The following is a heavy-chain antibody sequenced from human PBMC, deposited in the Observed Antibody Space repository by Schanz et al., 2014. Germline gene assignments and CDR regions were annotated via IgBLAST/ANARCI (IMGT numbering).Heavy chain of an antibody. CDR1: GFTFSSYA. CDR2: IWYDGSNK. Sequence: VQLLESGGGLVQPGGSLRLSCAASGFTFSSYAMTWVRQAPGKGLEWVAVIWYDGSNKYYADSVKGRFTISRDNAKNTLYLQMNTLRAEDTAVYYCAKTPREYCNYDNCPNWFDSWGQGTLVTVSS. J-gene: IGHJ5*01. CDR3: AKTPREYCNYDNCPNWFDS. D-gene: IGHD2-15*01. V-gene: IGHV3-33*03.